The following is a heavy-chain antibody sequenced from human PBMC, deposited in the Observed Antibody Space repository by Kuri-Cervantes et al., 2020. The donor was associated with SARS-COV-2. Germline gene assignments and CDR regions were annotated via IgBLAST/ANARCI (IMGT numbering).Heavy chain of an antibody. CDR3: ARVKTIFGVAPFDY. CDR2: IYYSGST. Sequence: SETLSLTCTVSGSSISSYYWSWIRQPPGKGLEWIGYIYYSGSTNYNPSLKSRVTISVDTSKNQFSLKLSSVTAADTAVYYCARVKTIFGVAPFDYWGQGTLVTVSS. V-gene: IGHV4-59*12. J-gene: IGHJ4*02. D-gene: IGHD3-3*01. CDR1: GSSISSYY.